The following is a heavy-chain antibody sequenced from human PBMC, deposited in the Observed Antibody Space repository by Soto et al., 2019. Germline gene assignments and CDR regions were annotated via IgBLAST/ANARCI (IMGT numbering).Heavy chain of an antibody. J-gene: IGHJ4*02. CDR1: GYTITSDG. CDR2: ISAYNGLT. D-gene: IGHD2-21*02. Sequence: QVQLVHSGAEVKRPGASVKVSCKTSGYTITSDGVSWVRQAPGLGLVWMGFISAYNGLTASAPKVQGRHPMTIEKLTSTAYMELRSLRSDDTAVYYCARDARAFCASDTCEYYFAYWGQGTLVTVS. CDR3: ARDARAFCASDTCEYYFAY. V-gene: IGHV1-18*04.